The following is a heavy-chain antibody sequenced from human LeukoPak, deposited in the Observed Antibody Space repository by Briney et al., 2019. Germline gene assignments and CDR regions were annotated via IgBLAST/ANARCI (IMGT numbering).Heavy chain of an antibody. Sequence: SETLSLTCAVYGGSFSGYYWSWIRQPPGKGLEWIGEINHSGSTNYNPSLKSRVTISVDTSKNQFSLKVNSVTAADTAVYYCAREVAATSTAIKYYFDNWGQGTLVTVSS. CDR1: GGSFSGYY. J-gene: IGHJ4*02. D-gene: IGHD6-19*01. V-gene: IGHV4-34*01. CDR2: INHSGST. CDR3: AREVAATSTAIKYYFDN.